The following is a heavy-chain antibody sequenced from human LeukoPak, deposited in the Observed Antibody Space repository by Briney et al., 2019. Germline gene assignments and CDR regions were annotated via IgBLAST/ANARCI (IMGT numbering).Heavy chain of an antibody. J-gene: IGHJ4*02. CDR1: GFSSRRYY. CDR3: TRAEGLGPGAHFDQ. V-gene: IGHV3-11*01. Sequence: GGSLRLSCAASGFSSRRYYMSWVRQTPGKALEWISYIPTSGISVHYADSVRGRFTASGDDAKNSLHLQMDSLRVEDTAVYYCTRAEGLGPGAHFDQWGQGALVIVSS. CDR2: IPTSGISV.